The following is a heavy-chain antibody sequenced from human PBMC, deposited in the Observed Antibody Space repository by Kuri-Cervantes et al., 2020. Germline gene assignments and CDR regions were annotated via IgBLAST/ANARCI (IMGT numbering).Heavy chain of an antibody. D-gene: IGHD3-22*01. J-gene: IGHJ3*02. CDR1: GGSISSGDYY. Sequence: SETLSFTCTVSGGSISSGDYYWSWIRQPPGKGLEWIGYIYYSGSTYYNPSLKSRVTISVDTSKNQFSLKLSSVTAADTAVYYCARVDTYYDSSGYSTCDAFDIWGQGTMVTVSS. V-gene: IGHV4-30-4*01. CDR2: IYYSGST. CDR3: ARVDTYYDSSGYSTCDAFDI.